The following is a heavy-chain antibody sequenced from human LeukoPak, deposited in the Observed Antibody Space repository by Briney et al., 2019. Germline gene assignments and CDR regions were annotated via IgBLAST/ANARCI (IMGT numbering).Heavy chain of an antibody. CDR3: ARLTLLFGIVGSSGWYGAFDI. CDR1: GGTFSSYA. V-gene: IGHV1-69*04. Sequence: AASVKVSCKASGGTFSSYAISWVRQAPGQGLEWMGRIIPILGIANYAQKFQGRVTITADKSTSTAYMELSSLRSEDTAVYYCARLTLLFGIVGSSGWYGAFDIWGQGTVVTVSS. CDR2: IIPILGIA. D-gene: IGHD6-19*01. J-gene: IGHJ3*02.